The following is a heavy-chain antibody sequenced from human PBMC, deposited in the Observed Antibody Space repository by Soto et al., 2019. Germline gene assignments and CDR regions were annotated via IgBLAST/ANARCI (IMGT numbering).Heavy chain of an antibody. J-gene: IGHJ4*02. D-gene: IGHD6-19*01. Sequence: EVQLLESGGGLVQPGGSLRLSCAASGFTFSSYAMSWVRQAPGKGLEWVSAIRGSGGSTYYADSVKGRFTISRDNSKNTLYRQMNSLRAEDTAVYYCAKGSSGWYERFDYWGQGTLVTVSS. V-gene: IGHV3-23*01. CDR2: IRGSGGST. CDR3: AKGSSGWYERFDY. CDR1: GFTFSSYA.